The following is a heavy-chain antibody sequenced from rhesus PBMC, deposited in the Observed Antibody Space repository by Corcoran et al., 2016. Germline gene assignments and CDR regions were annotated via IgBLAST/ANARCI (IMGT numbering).Heavy chain of an antibody. CDR2: FHWDDDK. CDR1: GFSISHSGLG. CDR3: ARRRGVAAPFDY. D-gene: IGHD2-33*01. Sequence: QVPLTASGPALGKPTQPLPLTFHFSGFSISHSGLGVGWIRHPTGDALEWLALFHWDDDKYYSTSLKSRLTISKDTSKNQVVLTMTKMDPVDTATYYCARRRGVAAPFDYWGQGVLVTVSS. V-gene: IGHV2-174*01. J-gene: IGHJ4*01.